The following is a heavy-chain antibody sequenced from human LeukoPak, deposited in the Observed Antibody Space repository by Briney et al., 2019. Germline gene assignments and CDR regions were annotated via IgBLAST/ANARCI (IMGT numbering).Heavy chain of an antibody. CDR3: ARTIKPYDFWSGYLNWFDP. J-gene: IGHJ5*02. CDR1: GGTFSSYA. D-gene: IGHD3-3*01. V-gene: IGHV1-69*13. Sequence: SVKVSCMASGGTFSSYAISWVRQAPGQGREWMGGIIPIFGTANYAQKFQGRVTITADESTSTAYMELSSLRSEDTAVYYCARTIKPYDFWSGYLNWFDPWGQGTLVTVSS. CDR2: IIPIFGTA.